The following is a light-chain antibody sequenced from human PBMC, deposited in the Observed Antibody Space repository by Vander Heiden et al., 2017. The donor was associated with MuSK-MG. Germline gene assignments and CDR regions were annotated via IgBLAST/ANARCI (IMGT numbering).Light chain of an antibody. Sequence: DIQITHSPSILSASVGDRVTITCRASQSISKWLAWHQQKPGEAPKLVIYEGSSLKSGVPSRFSGSGSGTEFTLTISSLQPDDFATYYCQHDNGHPFTFGQGTKMEI. J-gene: IGKJ2*01. CDR3: QHDNGHPFT. CDR1: QSISKW. V-gene: IGKV1-5*01. CDR2: EGS.